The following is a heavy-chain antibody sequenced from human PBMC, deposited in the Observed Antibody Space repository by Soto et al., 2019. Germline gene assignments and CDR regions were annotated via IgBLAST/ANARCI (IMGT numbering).Heavy chain of an antibody. D-gene: IGHD3-22*01. Sequence: QITLKESGPTLVKPTQTLTLTCTFSGFSLSTYGVSVGWIRQPPGKAMEWLALIYWDNDKYYSPSLKSRLTTTQDTSENQVVLTMTNMDPVDTATYYCAHRLACPYYSHCRGSSFDYWGQGTLVTVSS. CDR1: GFSLSTYGVS. CDR2: IYWDNDK. V-gene: IGHV2-5*02. CDR3: AHRLACPYYSHCRGSSFDY. J-gene: IGHJ4*02.